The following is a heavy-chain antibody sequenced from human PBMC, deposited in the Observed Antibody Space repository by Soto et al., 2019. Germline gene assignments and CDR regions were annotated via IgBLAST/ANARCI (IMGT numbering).Heavy chain of an antibody. J-gene: IGHJ4*02. Sequence: PGGDLVLCCAASILTFSTYAMSWVRQAAGKGLEWVSGISGRGDSTYYADSVKGRFTISRDNSNNTLFLQMNNLRAEDTAVYYCAKAFYREEDGYNSFDYWGQGTMVTVSS. CDR2: ISGRGDST. CDR3: AKAFYREEDGYNSFDY. V-gene: IGHV3-23*01. CDR1: ILTFSTYA. D-gene: IGHD5-12*01.